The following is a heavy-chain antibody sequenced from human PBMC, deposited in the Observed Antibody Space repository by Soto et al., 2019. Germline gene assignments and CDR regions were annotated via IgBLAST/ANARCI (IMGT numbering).Heavy chain of an antibody. CDR1: GFTFSSYA. J-gene: IGHJ6*02. CDR3: ARAPLGYYYYGMDV. CDR2: ISYDGSNK. Sequence: QVQLVESGGGVVQPGRSLRLSCAASGFTFSSYAMHRVRQAPGKGLEWVAVISYDGSNKYYADSVKGRFTISRDNSKNTLYLQMNSLRAEDTAVYYCARAPLGYYYYGMDVWGQGTTVTVSS. V-gene: IGHV3-30-3*01.